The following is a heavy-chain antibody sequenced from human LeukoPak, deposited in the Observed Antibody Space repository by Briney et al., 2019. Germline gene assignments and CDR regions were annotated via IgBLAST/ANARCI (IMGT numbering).Heavy chain of an antibody. CDR1: GFTFSSYA. V-gene: IGHV3-30*04. J-gene: IGHJ4*02. CDR2: ISYDGSNK. CDR3: ARDPSGGIVVVICDY. Sequence: GGSLRLSRAASGFTFSSYAMHWVRQAPGKGLEWVAVISYDGSNKYYADSVKGRFTISRDNSKNTLYLQMNSLRAEDTAVYYCARDPSGGIVVVICDYWGQGTLVTVSS. D-gene: IGHD3-22*01.